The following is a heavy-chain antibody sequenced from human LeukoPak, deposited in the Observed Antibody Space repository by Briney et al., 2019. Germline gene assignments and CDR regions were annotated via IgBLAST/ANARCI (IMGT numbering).Heavy chain of an antibody. D-gene: IGHD3-22*01. J-gene: IGHJ3*02. CDR1: GYTFTGYY. CDR2: INPNSGGT. V-gene: IGHV1-2*02. CDR3: AREGGESNLRTYYYGSSGYAHDAFDI. Sequence: GASVKVSCKASGYTFTGYYMHWVRQAPGQGLEWMGWINPNSGGTNYAQKFQGRVTMTRDTSISTAYMELSRLRSDDTAVYYCAREGGESNLRTYYYGSSGYAHDAFDIWGQGTMVTVSS.